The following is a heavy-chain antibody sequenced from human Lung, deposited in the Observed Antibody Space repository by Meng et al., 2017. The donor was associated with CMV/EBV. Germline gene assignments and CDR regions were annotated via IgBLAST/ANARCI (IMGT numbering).Heavy chain of an antibody. V-gene: IGHV1-2*02. D-gene: IGHD7-27*01. CDR2: IHPHRGDT. Sequence: CKASGYTFTAHYFRWVRQAPGQGIEWMGWIHPHRGDTNYAQQFQGRVTLTRDTSINTGYMELTRLTSDDTAVYYCARDNNWGPDYWGQGTLVTVSS. CDR3: ARDNNWGPDY. J-gene: IGHJ4*02. CDR1: GYTFTAHY.